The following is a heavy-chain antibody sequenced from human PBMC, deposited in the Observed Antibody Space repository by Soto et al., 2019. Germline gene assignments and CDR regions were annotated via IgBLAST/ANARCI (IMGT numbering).Heavy chain of an antibody. D-gene: IGHD3-10*01. CDR2: IYYSGST. Sequence: SETLSLTCTVSGGSISSSSYYWGWIRQPPGKGLEWIGSIYYSGSTYYNPSLKSRVTISVDTSKNQFSLKLSSVTAADTAVYYCARQTDTGLLWFGELNWFDPWGQGTLVTVSS. CDR1: GGSISSSSYY. V-gene: IGHV4-39*01. CDR3: ARQTDTGLLWFGELNWFDP. J-gene: IGHJ5*02.